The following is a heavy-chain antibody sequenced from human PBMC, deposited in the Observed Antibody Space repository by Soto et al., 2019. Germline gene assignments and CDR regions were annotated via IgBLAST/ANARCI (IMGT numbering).Heavy chain of an antibody. CDR2: IYPGDSDT. D-gene: IGHD6-13*01. J-gene: IGHJ6*02. Sequence: GESLKISCKGSGYSFTNYWINWVRQMPGKGLEWMGIIYPGDSDTRYSPSFQGQVTISADKSISTAYLQWRSLKASDTAMYYCARHHGSPGSYYGLDVWGQGTTVTVS. V-gene: IGHV5-51*01. CDR1: GYSFTNYW. CDR3: ARHHGSPGSYYGLDV.